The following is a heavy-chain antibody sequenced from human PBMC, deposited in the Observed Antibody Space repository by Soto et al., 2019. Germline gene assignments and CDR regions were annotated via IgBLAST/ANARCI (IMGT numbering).Heavy chain of an antibody. CDR2: ISATGGST. J-gene: IGHJ4*02. Sequence: EAQVLDSGGGLVQPGGSLRLSCAASGFTFNNYAMNWVRQAPGKGLEWVATISATGGSTYYADSVKGRFTISRDNSKNALYVQMNGLRVEDTAVYYCAKDRLAGNFDYWGQGTQVTVSS. V-gene: IGHV3-23*01. CDR3: AKDRLAGNFDY. CDR1: GFTFNNYA.